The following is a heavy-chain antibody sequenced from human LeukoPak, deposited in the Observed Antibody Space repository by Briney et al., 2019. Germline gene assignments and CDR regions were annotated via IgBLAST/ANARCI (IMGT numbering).Heavy chain of an antibody. J-gene: IGHJ6*02. CDR2: ISYDGSNK. V-gene: IGHV3-30*18. CDR3: AKDQTVAGADYGMDV. CDR1: GFTFSSYG. D-gene: IGHD6-19*01. Sequence: PGGSLRLSCAASGFTFSSYGMHWVRQAPGKGLEWVAVISYDGSNKYYADSVKGRFTISRDNSKNTLYLQMNSLRAEDTAVYYCAKDQTVAGADYGMDVWGQGTTVTVSS.